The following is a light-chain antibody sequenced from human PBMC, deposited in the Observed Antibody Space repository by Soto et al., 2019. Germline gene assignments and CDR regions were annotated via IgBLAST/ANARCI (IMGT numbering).Light chain of an antibody. CDR3: QSYSSSLRGPYYV. Sequence: QSVLTQPPSVSGAPGQRVTISCTGSSSNIGAGYDVHWYQQLPGTAPKLLIYGNSNRPSGVPDRFSGSKSGTSASLAITGLQAEAEADYYCQSYSSSLRGPYYVLGTGTKVTVL. J-gene: IGLJ1*01. V-gene: IGLV1-40*01. CDR2: GNS. CDR1: SSNIGAGYD.